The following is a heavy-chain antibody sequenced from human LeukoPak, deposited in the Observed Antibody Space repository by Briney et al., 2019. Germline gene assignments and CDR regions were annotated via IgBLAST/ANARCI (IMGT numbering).Heavy chain of an antibody. CDR2: ISNDGTNK. V-gene: IGHV3-30*04. D-gene: IGHD5-12*01. J-gene: IGHJ4*02. Sequence: GGSLRLSCAASGLTFTTHGIHWVRQAPGKGPEWVAVISNDGTNKYYADSVRGRITISRDNSRDTVYLQMNSLRDEDTAVYYCAKDLDIVATITGNWGQGTLVTVSS. CDR3: AKDLDIVATITGN. CDR1: GLTFTTHG.